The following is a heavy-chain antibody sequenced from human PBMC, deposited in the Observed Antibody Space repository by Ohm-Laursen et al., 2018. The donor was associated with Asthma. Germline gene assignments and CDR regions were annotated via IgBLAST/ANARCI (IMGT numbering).Heavy chain of an antibody. V-gene: IGHV4-31*03. CDR3: AREIIPASARIFDY. J-gene: IGHJ4*02. CDR2: IYYSGIT. D-gene: IGHD6-13*01. Sequence: TLSLTCTVSGVSIYSGGYYWSWIRQHPGKGLEWIGYIYYSGITHYNPSLKSRVTISLDTSTNHFSLKLSFVTAADTAVYYCAREIIPASARIFDYWGQGTLVTVSS. CDR1: GVSIYSGGYY.